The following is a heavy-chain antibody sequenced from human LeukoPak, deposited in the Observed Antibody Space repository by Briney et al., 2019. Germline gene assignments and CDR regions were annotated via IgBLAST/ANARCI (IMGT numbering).Heavy chain of an antibody. CDR3: ATYIAARLAFDY. CDR2: FDPEDGET. V-gene: IGHV1-24*01. CDR1: GYTLTELS. D-gene: IGHD6-6*01. Sequence: ASVKVSCKVSGYTLTELSMHWVRQAPGKGLEWMGGFDPEDGETIYAQKFQGRVTMTEDTSTDTAYMELSSLRSEDTAVYYCATYIAARLAFDYWGQGTLVTVSS. J-gene: IGHJ4*02.